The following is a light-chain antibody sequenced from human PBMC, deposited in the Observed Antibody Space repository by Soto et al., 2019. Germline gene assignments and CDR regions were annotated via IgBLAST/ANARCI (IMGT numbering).Light chain of an antibody. V-gene: IGKV3-15*01. CDR3: QQYNNLPLT. Sequence: EIVMTQSPATLSVSQGERATLSCRASQSVSSNLAWYQQKPGQAPRLLIYGASTRATGIPARFSGSGSGTEFTLTISSLQSEDFAVYYCQQYNNLPLTFGQGTKVDIK. CDR2: GAS. J-gene: IGKJ1*01. CDR1: QSVSSN.